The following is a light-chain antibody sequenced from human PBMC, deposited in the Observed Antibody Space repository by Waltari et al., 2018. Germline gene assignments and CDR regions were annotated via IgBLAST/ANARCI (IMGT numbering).Light chain of an antibody. CDR2: DAS. J-gene: IGKJ1*01. CDR1: QSVFHQ. V-gene: IGKV3-11*01. Sequence: VVLTQSPATLSLSPGERATPSCRASQSVFHQYLWYPQQPGQAPSLLFFDASNRATGVPARFSGSGSGTDFTLTINSLEPEDFALYFCQQRSNWPVTFGQGTRVETK. CDR3: QQRSNWPVT.